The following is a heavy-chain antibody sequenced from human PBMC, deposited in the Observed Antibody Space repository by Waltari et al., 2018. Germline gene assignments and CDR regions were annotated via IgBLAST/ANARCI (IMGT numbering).Heavy chain of an antibody. D-gene: IGHD3-10*01. CDR1: GGSIRSYY. CDR3: ARDRGYQDY. J-gene: IGHJ4*02. Sequence: QVQLQESGPGLVKPSETLSLTCTVSGGSIRSYYWSWIRQPPGKGLGWIGYIYSSGSTNYNPSLKSQVIISVDTSKNQFSLKVRSMTAADTAVYYCARDRGYQDYWGQGTLVTVSS. CDR2: IYSSGST. V-gene: IGHV4-59*01.